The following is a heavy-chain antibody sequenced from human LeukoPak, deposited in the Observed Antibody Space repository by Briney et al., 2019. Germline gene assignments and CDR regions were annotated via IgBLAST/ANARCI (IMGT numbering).Heavy chain of an antibody. J-gene: IGHJ4*02. V-gene: IGHV3-7*03. Sequence: GGSLRLSCAATGFSFTTYWMSWVRQAPGKGLEWVANIKEDGSDKYYVDSVKGRFSISRDNAKNSLYLQMSSLRAEDTAVYYCAKDGGLWVSAHWGDSWGRGTLVTVSS. D-gene: IGHD7-27*01. CDR1: GFSFTTYW. CDR2: IKEDGSDK. CDR3: AKDGGLWVSAHWGDS.